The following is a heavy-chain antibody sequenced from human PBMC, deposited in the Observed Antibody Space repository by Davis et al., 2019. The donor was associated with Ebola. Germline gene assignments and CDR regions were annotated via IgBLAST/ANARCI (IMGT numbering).Heavy chain of an antibody. J-gene: IGHJ4*02. Sequence: GESLKISCAASGFTFSSYAMSWVRQAPGKGLEWVSAISGSGGSTYYADSVKGRFTISRDNSKNTLYLQMNSLRAEDTAVYYCAARDFWSSFDYWGQGTLVTVSS. CDR2: ISGSGGST. CDR3: AARDFWSSFDY. D-gene: IGHD3-3*01. CDR1: GFTFSSYA. V-gene: IGHV3-23*01.